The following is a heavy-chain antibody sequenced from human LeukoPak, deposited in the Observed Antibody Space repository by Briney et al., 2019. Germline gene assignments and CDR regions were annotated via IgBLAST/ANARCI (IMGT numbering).Heavy chain of an antibody. CDR3: ARGRTVRNWFDP. J-gene: IGHJ5*02. Sequence: ASVNVSCKASGYTFTSYDINWVRQATGQGLEWMGWMNPNSGNTGYAQKLQGRVTMTRNTSISTAYMELSSLRSEDTAVYYCARGRTVRNWFDPWGQGTLVTVSS. V-gene: IGHV1-8*01. D-gene: IGHD4-11*01. CDR1: GYTFTSYD. CDR2: MNPNSGNT.